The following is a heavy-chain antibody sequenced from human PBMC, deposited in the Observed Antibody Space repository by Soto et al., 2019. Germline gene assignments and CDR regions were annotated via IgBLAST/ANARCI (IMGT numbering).Heavy chain of an antibody. CDR2: IGDSGTPT. V-gene: IGHV3-23*01. D-gene: IGHD3-3*01. Sequence: GGSLRLSCAASGFTFSSYAMKWVRQAPGKGLEWVSLIGDSGTPTYYADSVKGRFTISRDNSKNTLYLEMNSLRDEDTAVYYCASHYDMWSGYLSPVDYWGQGTLVTVSS. CDR3: ASHYDMWSGYLSPVDY. CDR1: GFTFSSYA. J-gene: IGHJ4*02.